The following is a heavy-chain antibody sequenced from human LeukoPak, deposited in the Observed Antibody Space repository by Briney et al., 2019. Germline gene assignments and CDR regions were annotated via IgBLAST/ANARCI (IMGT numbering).Heavy chain of an antibody. Sequence: GGSLRLSCAASGFTFSNYGIHWVRQAPGKGLELVAAISYDGRNKFYPDSVKGRFTISRDNSKNTLYLQMNSLRPEDTAVYYCAKAPHYSDSSGYFDSWGQGTLVTVSS. J-gene: IGHJ4*02. CDR2: ISYDGRNK. CDR3: AKAPHYSDSSGYFDS. V-gene: IGHV3-30*18. CDR1: GFTFSNYG. D-gene: IGHD3-22*01.